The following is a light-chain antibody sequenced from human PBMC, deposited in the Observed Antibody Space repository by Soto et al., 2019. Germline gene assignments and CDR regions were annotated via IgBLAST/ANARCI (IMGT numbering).Light chain of an antibody. Sequence: DIVMTQSPDSLAVSLGERATINCKSSQSVLYSSNTKNYLAWYQQKPGQPPKLLIYWASTRESGVTDRFSGSGAGTDFTLTISSLQAEDVAVYYCQQYYSTPQTFGQGTKVEIK. J-gene: IGKJ1*01. CDR1: QSVLYSSNTKNY. CDR2: WAS. CDR3: QQYYSTPQT. V-gene: IGKV4-1*01.